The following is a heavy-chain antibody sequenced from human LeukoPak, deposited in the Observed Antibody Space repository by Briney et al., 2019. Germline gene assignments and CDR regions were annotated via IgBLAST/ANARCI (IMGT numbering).Heavy chain of an antibody. J-gene: IGHJ4*02. Sequence: GRSLRLSCAASGFTLSSYWMHWVRQAPGKGLVWVSRINSDGATTVYADSVKGRFTISRDNAKNTLYLQMNSLRAEDTAVYYCARSSGWYDYWGQGTLVTVSS. CDR3: ARSSGWYDY. V-gene: IGHV3-74*01. CDR1: GFTLSSYW. CDR2: INSDGATT. D-gene: IGHD6-19*01.